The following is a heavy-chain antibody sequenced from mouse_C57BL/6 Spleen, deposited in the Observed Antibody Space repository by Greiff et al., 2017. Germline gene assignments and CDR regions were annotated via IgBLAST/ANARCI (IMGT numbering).Heavy chain of an antibody. V-gene: IGHV5-6*01. CDR3: EGSTVVGRAMDY. CDR1: GFTFSSYG. D-gene: IGHD1-1*01. J-gene: IGHJ4*01. CDR2: IGSGGSYT. Sequence: EVNVVESGADLVKPGASLKLSCAASGFTFSSYGMPWVRQTPDQSLEWVATIGSGGSYTYYPDSVKGRFTISRDNASNTPYLHISSLKSAATAVYYCEGSTVVGRAMDYWGQGTSVTVSS.